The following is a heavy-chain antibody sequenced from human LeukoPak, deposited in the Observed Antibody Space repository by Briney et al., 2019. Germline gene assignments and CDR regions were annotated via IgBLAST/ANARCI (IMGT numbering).Heavy chain of an antibody. CDR1: VFTFSRYA. J-gene: IGHJ4*02. CDR2: ISGSGGGT. D-gene: IGHD3-22*01. V-gene: IGHV3-23*01. CDR3: ALGDSSGYYYAY. Sequence: GGTLRLSCAASVFTFSRYAMSCVRHAPGKGLEWVSTISGSGGGTDYADSVKGRFTISRDNSKNTLYLQVNSLRAEDTAVYYCALGDSSGYYYAYWGQGTLVTVSS.